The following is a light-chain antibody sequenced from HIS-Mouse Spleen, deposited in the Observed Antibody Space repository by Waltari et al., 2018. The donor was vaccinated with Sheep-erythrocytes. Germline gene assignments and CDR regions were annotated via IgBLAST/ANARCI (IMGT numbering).Light chain of an antibody. CDR1: SSNIGNNA. J-gene: IGLJ3*02. CDR3: CSYAGSSTPWV. V-gene: IGLV1-36*01. Sequence: QSVLTQPPSVSEAPRQRVTISCSGSSSNIGNNAVNWYQQLPGKAPKLLIYYDDLLPSGVSNRFSGYKSGNTASLTISGLQAEDEADYYCCSYAGSSTPWVFGGGTKLTVL. CDR2: YDD.